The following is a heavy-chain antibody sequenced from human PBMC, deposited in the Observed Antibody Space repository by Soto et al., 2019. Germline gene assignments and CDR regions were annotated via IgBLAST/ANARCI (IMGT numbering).Heavy chain of an antibody. CDR3: ARDSHSSGTDFFDY. V-gene: IGHV3-33*01. J-gene: IGHJ4*01. CDR2: IWYDGSNK. CDR1: GFTFSSYG. Sequence: PGGSLRLSCAASGFTFSSYGMHWVRQAPGKGLEWVAVIWYDGSNKYYADSVKGRFTISRDNSKNTLYLQMNSLRAEDTAIYYYARDSHSSGTDFFDYWGHGTLVTSPQ. D-gene: IGHD6-19*01.